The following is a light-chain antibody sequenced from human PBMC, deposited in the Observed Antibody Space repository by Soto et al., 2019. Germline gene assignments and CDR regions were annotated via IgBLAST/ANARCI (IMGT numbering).Light chain of an antibody. V-gene: IGLV2-14*01. CDR3: ASYTGTNTL. CDR1: AYDVGAYIF. CDR2: DVN. Sequence: QSVLPQPASVSGSPGQSITISCTGTAYDVGAYIFVSWYQQHPGKAPKVIIYDVNTRPSGVSNRFSGSKLGTTASPTISGLQADDEADYYCASYTGTNTLFGGGTKVTVL. J-gene: IGLJ2*01.